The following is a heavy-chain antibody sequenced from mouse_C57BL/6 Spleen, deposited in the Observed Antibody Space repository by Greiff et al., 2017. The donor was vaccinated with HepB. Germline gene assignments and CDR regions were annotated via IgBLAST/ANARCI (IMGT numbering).Heavy chain of an antibody. J-gene: IGHJ3*01. V-gene: IGHV10-1*01. CDR1: GFSFNTYA. Sequence: EVQLVESGGGLVQPKGSLKLSCAASGFSFNTYAMNWVRQAPGKGLEWVARIRSKSNNYATYYADSVKDRFTISRDDSESMLYLQMNNLKTEDTAMYYCVRQGGQGWFAYWGQGTLVTVSA. D-gene: IGHD3-2*02. CDR3: VRQGGQGWFAY. CDR2: IRSKSNNYAT.